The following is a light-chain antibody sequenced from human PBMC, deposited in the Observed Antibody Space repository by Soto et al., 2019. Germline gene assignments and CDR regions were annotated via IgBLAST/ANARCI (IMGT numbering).Light chain of an antibody. CDR1: NYNR. CDR3: SSYAGAVV. Sequence: QSALTQPASVSGSPGQSITLSCTGTNYNRVSWYQHHPGKAPKLMIYEGYQRPSGVSDRFSVSQSGNTASLTISGLQAEDEADYYCSSYAGAVVFGGGTKLTVL. CDR2: EGY. V-gene: IGLV2-23*01. J-gene: IGLJ2*01.